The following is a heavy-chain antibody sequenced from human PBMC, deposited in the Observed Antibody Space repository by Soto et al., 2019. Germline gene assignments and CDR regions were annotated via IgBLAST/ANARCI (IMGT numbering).Heavy chain of an antibody. J-gene: IGHJ6*02. Sequence: QGQLVQSGAEVKKPGASVKVSCKASGYTFTSYGISWVRQAPGQGLEWMGWISAKKGNTKYAQKFQGRVTMTTDTSTSTGYMELRSLRSDETAVSYCAREILSPDFYFHGMDVGGQGTTVTVSS. D-gene: IGHD2-15*01. CDR3: AREILSPDFYFHGMDV. CDR1: GYTFTSYG. V-gene: IGHV1-18*04. CDR2: ISAKKGNT.